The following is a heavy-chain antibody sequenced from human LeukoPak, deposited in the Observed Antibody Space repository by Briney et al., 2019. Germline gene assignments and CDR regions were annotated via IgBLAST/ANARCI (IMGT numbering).Heavy chain of an antibody. V-gene: IGHV4-34*01. CDR2: INHSGST. CDR1: GGSFSGYY. J-gene: IGHJ5*02. D-gene: IGHD3-9*01. Sequence: PSETLSLTCAVYGGSFSGYYWSWIRQPPGKGLEWIGEINHSGSTNYNPSLKSRVTISVDTSKNQFSLKLSSVTAADTAVYYCARAYLTGYYRWFDPWGQGTLVTVSS. CDR3: ARAYLTGYYRWFDP.